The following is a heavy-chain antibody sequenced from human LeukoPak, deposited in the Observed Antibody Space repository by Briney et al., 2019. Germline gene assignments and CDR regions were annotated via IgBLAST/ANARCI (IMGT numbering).Heavy chain of an antibody. J-gene: IGHJ4*02. Sequence: GGSLRLSCAASGFTFSSYSMNWVRQAPGKGLEWVSSISSSSSYIYYADSVKGRFTISRDNAKKSLFLQMNSLRAEDTAVYYCARVPMVQGVNVDPCDYWGQGTLATVSS. D-gene: IGHD3-10*01. V-gene: IGHV3-21*01. CDR2: ISSSSSYI. CDR1: GFTFSSYS. CDR3: ARVPMVQGVNVDPCDY.